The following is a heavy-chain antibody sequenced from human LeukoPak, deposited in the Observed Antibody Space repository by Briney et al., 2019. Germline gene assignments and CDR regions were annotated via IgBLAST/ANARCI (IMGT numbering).Heavy chain of an antibody. CDR1: GGSISSYY. V-gene: IGHV4-59*01. J-gene: IGHJ4*02. CDR3: ARESGYYDSSGTGLFDY. CDR2: THYSGST. D-gene: IGHD3-22*01. Sequence: PSETLSLTCTVSGGSISSYYWSWIRQPPGKGLEWIGYTHYSGSTNYNPSLKSRVTISVDTSKNQFSLKLSSVTAADTAVYYCARESGYYDSSGTGLFDYWGQGTLVTVSS.